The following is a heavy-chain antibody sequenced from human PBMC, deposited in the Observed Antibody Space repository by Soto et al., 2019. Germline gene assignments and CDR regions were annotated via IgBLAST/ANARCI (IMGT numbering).Heavy chain of an antibody. J-gene: IGHJ5*01. CDR1: GGSISSGGYY. CDR2: VYYSGSS. D-gene: IGHD4-4*01. V-gene: IGHV4-31*03. CDR3: ARECQPYINSPGVWFGS. Sequence: PSETLSLTCTVSGGSISSGGYYWSWIRQQPGKGLEWIGNVYYSGSSHYNPSLKSRVTISIDTSKNQFSLKLSSVTAADTAVYYCARECQPYINSPGVWFGSWGQGTLVTVSS.